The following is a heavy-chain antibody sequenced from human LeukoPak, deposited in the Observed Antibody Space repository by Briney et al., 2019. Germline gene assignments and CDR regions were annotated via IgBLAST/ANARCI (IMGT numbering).Heavy chain of an antibody. CDR2: IIPIFGTA. CDR1: GGTFSSYA. D-gene: IGHD6-13*01. V-gene: IGHV1-69*05. J-gene: IGHJ4*02. Sequence: GASVKVSCKASGGTFSSYAISWVRQAPGQGLEWMGGIIPIFGTANYAQKFQGRVTITTDESTSTAYMELSSLRSEDTAVYYCARSEDSSSWYGVADYWGQGTLDTVSS. CDR3: ARSEDSSSWYGVADY.